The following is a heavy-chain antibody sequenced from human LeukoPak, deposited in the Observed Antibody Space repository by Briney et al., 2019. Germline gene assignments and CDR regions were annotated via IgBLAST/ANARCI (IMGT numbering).Heavy chain of an antibody. D-gene: IGHD3-10*01. CDR3: ASGGFGYYYYMDV. V-gene: IGHV3-21*01. CDR1: GFTFSNYS. J-gene: IGHJ6*03. Sequence: GGSLNLSFAASGFTFSNYSMNWFRQAPGKGRDWVSSISSSSSYIYYADSVKGRFTISRDNAKNSLYLQMNSLRAEDTAVYYCASGGFGYYYYMDVWGKGTTVTVSS. CDR2: ISSSSSYI.